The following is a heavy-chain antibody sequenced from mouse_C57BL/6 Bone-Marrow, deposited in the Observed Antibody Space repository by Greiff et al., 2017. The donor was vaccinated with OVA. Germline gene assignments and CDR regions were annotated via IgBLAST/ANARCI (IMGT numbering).Heavy chain of an antibody. Sequence: VKLQESGAELVRPGASVTLSCKASGYTFTDYEMHWVKQTPVHGLEWIGAIDPETGGTAYNQKFKGKAILTADKSSSTAYMELRSLTSEDSAVYYCTGGYYGYYAMDYWGQGTSVTVSS. CDR2: IDPETGGT. D-gene: IGHD1-1*01. CDR1: GYTFTDYE. J-gene: IGHJ4*01. V-gene: IGHV1-15*01. CDR3: TGGYYGYYAMDY.